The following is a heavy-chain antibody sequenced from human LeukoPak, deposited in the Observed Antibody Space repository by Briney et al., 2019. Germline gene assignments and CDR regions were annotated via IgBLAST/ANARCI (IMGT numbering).Heavy chain of an antibody. CDR1: GYTFTGYY. D-gene: IGHD5-12*01. J-gene: IGHJ6*03. CDR3: ARGYCGYDFYNNNYTDV. CDR2: INPNSGGT. V-gene: IGHV1-2*02. Sequence: GASVKVSCKASGYTFTGYYMHWVRQAPGQGLEWMGWINPNSGGTNYAQKFQGRVTMTRDTSISTAYMELSRLRSEDTAVYYCARGYCGYDFYNNNYTDVWGKGNTVTLSS.